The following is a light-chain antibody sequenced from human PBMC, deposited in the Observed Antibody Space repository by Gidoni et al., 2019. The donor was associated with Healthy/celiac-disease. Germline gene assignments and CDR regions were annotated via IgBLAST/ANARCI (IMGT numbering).Light chain of an antibody. CDR3: QQYGSSPGT. CDR1: QSVSSSY. J-gene: IGKJ2*01. V-gene: IGKV3-20*01. CDR2: GAS. Sequence: EIVLTQSPSTLSLSPGERATLSGRASQSVSSSYLAWYQQKPGQAPRLLIYGASSRATGIPDRFSGSGSGTDFTLTISRLEPEDFAVYYCQQYGSSPGTFGQGTKLEIK.